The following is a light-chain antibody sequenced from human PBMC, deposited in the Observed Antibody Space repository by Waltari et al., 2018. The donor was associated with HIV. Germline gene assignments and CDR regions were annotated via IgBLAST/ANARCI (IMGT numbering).Light chain of an antibody. J-gene: IGLJ3*02. Sequence: QSALTQSASVSGSPGQSITISCTGTSSDVGASTLVSWYQQHPGEGPKLLIYEVTKRPSGVSTRFSGSKSANTASLTISGLQAEDEADYYCCSYAGSGLVFGGGTKLTVL. CDR1: SSDVGASTL. CDR3: CSYAGSGLV. V-gene: IGLV2-23*02. CDR2: EVT.